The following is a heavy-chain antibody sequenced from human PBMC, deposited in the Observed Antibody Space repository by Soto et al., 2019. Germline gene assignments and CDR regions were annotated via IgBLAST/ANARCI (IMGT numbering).Heavy chain of an antibody. V-gene: IGHV1-46*03. CDR1: GYTFTSYG. J-gene: IGHJ5*01. CDR3: TRGGASVVVNTQFEF. CDR2: INAGGGYT. Sequence: ASVKVSCKASGYTFTSYGISWVRQAPGQVLEWMGTINAGGGYTTYAQRFQGRVTMTRDTSTSTVSMELSSLRYEDTALYYCTRGGASVVVNTQFEFWGQGTRVSVAS. D-gene: IGHD2-21*01.